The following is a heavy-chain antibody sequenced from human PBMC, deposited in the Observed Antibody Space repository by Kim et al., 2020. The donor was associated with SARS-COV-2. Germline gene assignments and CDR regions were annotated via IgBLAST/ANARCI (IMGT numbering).Heavy chain of an antibody. Sequence: SETLSLTCTVSGGSISSSSYYWGWIRQPPGKGLEWIGSIYYSGSTYYNPSLKSRVTISVDTSKNQFSLKLSSVTAADTAVYYCARVLYYYDSSGYYFSWYFDYWGQGTLVTVSS. CDR1: GGSISSSSYY. CDR2: IYYSGST. V-gene: IGHV4-39*07. J-gene: IGHJ4*02. CDR3: ARVLYYYDSSGYYFSWYFDY. D-gene: IGHD3-22*01.